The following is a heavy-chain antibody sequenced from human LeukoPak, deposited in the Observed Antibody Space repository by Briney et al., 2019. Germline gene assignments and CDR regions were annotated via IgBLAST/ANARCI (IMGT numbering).Heavy chain of an antibody. Sequence: GSLRLSCAASGFTLRDFWMHWVRQAPGKGLEWVANINQDGSEKYYVDSVKGRFTISRDTAKNSLDLQMNNLRAEDTAVYYCARDRGCTSFDYWGQGILVTVSS. CDR1: GFTLRDFW. CDR3: ARDRGCTSFDY. D-gene: IGHD5-12*01. J-gene: IGHJ4*02. V-gene: IGHV3-7*01. CDR2: INQDGSEK.